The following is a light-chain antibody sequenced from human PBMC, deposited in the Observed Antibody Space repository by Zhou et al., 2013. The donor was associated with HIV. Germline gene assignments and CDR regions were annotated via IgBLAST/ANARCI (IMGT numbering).Light chain of an antibody. J-gene: IGKJ5*01. V-gene: IGKV3-11*01. CDR3: QQRASWPIT. Sequence: EIVMTQSPATVSVSPGEGATLSCRASQSVSSYLAWYQQKPGQAPRLLIHDASNRATGIPARFSGSGSGTDFTLTISSLEPEDFAVYYCQQRASWPITFGQGTRLEI. CDR1: QSVSSY. CDR2: DAS.